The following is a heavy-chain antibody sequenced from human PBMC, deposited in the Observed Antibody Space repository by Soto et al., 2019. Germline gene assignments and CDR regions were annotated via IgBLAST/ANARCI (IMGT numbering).Heavy chain of an antibody. V-gene: IGHV3-30*18. CDR1: GFTFSSYG. CDR2: ISYDGSNK. Sequence: QVQLVESGGGVVQPGRSLRLSCAASGFTFSSYGMHWVRQAPGKGLEWMAVISYDGSNKYYADSVKGRFTISRDNSKNTLYLQMNSLRAEDTAVYYCAKEVLLGFGRRYSNYDWFDPWGQGTLVTVSS. J-gene: IGHJ5*02. D-gene: IGHD4-4*01. CDR3: AKEVLLGFGRRYSNYDWFDP.